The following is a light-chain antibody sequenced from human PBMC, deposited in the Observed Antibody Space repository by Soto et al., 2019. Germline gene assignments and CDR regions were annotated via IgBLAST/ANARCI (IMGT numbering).Light chain of an antibody. V-gene: IGKV3-15*01. CDR1: QRVSSN. Sequence: EIVMTQSPFTLSVSPAERATLSCRASQRVSSNVAWYQQKPGQAPRLLIYGASTRATGIPARFSGSGSETEFTLTISSLQSEDFVVYYCQQYNNWPAITFGQGTRLEIK. J-gene: IGKJ5*01. CDR2: GAS. CDR3: QQYNNWPAIT.